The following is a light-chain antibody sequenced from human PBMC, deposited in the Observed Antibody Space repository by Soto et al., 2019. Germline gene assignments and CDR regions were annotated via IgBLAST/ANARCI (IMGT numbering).Light chain of an antibody. Sequence: QSALTQPASVSGSPGQSITISCTGTSSDVGSYDLVSWYQHHPGTAPKLILYEVTKRPSGVSNRFSGSKSGNTASLTISGLQTEDDSHYYCCSYANGNTLLFGGGTKSPS. CDR1: SSDVGSYDL. CDR2: EVT. CDR3: CSYANGNTLL. V-gene: IGLV2-23*02. J-gene: IGLJ2*01.